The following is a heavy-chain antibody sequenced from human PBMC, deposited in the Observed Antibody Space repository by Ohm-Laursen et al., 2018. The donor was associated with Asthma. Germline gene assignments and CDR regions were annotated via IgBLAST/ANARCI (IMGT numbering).Heavy chain of an antibody. CDR2: IKQDGSEK. CDR1: GFTFSSYW. CDR3: ARGHGGIQRWLSYQCDN. V-gene: IGHV3-7*04. Sequence: SLRLSCAASGFTFSSYWMSWVRQAPGKGLEWVANIKQDGSEKYYVDSVKGRFTISRDNSRNTLFLLMNTLRPEDTAVYFCARGHGGIQRWLSYQCDNWGQGTLVTVSS. J-gene: IGHJ4*02. D-gene: IGHD5-18*01.